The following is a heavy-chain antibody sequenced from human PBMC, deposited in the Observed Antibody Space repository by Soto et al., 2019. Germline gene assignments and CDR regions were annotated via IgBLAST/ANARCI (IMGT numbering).Heavy chain of an antibody. CDR2: IWYDGSNK. CDR3: ARGSSGYEPLDY. D-gene: IGHD5-12*01. J-gene: IGHJ4*02. CDR1: GFTFSSYG. V-gene: IGHV3-33*01. Sequence: GGSLRLSCAASGFTFSSYGMHWGRQAPGKGLEWVAVIWYDGSNKYYADSVKGRFTISRDNSKNTLYLQMNSLRAEDTAVYYCARGSSGYEPLDYWGQGNLVTVSS.